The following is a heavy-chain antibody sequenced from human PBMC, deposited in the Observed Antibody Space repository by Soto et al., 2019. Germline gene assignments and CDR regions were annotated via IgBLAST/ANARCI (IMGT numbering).Heavy chain of an antibody. D-gene: IGHD3-22*01. CDR3: AILPHDSSGQTPFDY. J-gene: IGHJ4*02. Sequence: ASVKVSCKVSGYTLTELSMHWVRQAPGKGLEWMGGFDPEDGETIYARKFQGRVTMTEDTSTDTAYMELSSLRSEDTAVYYCAILPHDSSGQTPFDYWGQGTLVTVSS. CDR2: FDPEDGET. CDR1: GYTLTELS. V-gene: IGHV1-24*01.